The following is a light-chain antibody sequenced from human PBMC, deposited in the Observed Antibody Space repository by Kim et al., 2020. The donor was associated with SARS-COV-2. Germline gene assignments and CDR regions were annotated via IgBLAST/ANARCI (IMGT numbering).Light chain of an antibody. CDR2: GAS. Sequence: EIVMTQSPATLSVSPGERATLSCRASQSVSSNLAWYQQKPGQAPRLLMYGASNRAAGIPDRFSGSGSGTDFTLTITRLEPEDFAVYYCQQYEYGDSKTFGQGTKVDIK. V-gene: IGKV3D-15*01. CDR1: QSVSSN. J-gene: IGKJ1*01. CDR3: QQYEYGDSKT.